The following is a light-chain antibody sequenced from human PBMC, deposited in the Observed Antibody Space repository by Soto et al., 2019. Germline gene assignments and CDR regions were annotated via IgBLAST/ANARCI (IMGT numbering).Light chain of an antibody. CDR1: QYIHNY. V-gene: IGKV1-39*01. CDR3: QQGYSIPQS. J-gene: IGKJ1*01. CDR2: SAS. Sequence: DIQMTQSPSSLSASIGDRVTITCRASQYIHNYLHWYQQKPGKAPTVVIHSASSLQGEVPSRFSGRESGTDFNLTITSPQPEDCATDYCQQGYSIPQSFGQGTKLEYK.